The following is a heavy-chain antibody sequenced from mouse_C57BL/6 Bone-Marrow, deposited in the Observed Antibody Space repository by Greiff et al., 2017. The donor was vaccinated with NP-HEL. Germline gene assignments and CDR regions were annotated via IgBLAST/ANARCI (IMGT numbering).Heavy chain of an antibody. D-gene: IGHD2-4*01. CDR1: GFNIKNTY. J-gene: IGHJ2*01. Sequence: EVQLQESVAELVRPGASVKLSCTASGFNIKNTYMHCVKQRPEQGLEWIGRIDPANGNTKYAPKFQGKATITADTSSNTAYLQLSSLTSEDTAIYYCARYYDLDYWGQGTTLTVSS. V-gene: IGHV14-3*01. CDR3: ARYYDLDY. CDR2: IDPANGNT.